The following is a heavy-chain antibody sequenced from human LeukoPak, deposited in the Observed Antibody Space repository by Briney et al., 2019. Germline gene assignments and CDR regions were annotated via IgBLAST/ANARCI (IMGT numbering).Heavy chain of an antibody. CDR3: ARRSSWYVGYQH. CDR1: GGSISSGGYS. J-gene: IGHJ1*01. V-gene: IGHV4-30-2*01. CDR2: IYHSGST. Sequence: KSSETLSLTCAVSGGSISSGGYSWSWIRQPPGKGLEWIGYIYHSGSTYYNPSLKSRVTISVDRSKNQFSLKLSSVTAADTAVYYCARRSSWYVGYQHWGQGTLVTVSS. D-gene: IGHD6-13*01.